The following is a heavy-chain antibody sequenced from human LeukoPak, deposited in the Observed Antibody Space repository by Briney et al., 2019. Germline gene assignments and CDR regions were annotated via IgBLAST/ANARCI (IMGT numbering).Heavy chain of an antibody. Sequence: GGSLRLSCAASGFTFSSYAMHWVRQAPGKGLEYVSAISSNGGSTYYANSVKGRFTISRDNSKNTLYLQMGSLRAEDTAVYYCAREDYYDSSGYYYPLLDYWGQGTLVTVSS. CDR1: GFTFSSYA. V-gene: IGHV3-64*01. D-gene: IGHD3-22*01. CDR3: AREDYYDSSGYYYPLLDY. J-gene: IGHJ4*02. CDR2: ISSNGGST.